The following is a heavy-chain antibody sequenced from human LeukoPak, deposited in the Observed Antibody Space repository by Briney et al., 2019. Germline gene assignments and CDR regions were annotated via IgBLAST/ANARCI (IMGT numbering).Heavy chain of an antibody. CDR3: ARAGEIHQEDNWFDP. V-gene: IGHV1-18*01. CDR1: GGTFSSYA. D-gene: IGHD1-26*01. CDR2: ISAYNGNT. J-gene: IGHJ5*02. Sequence: ASVKVSCKASGGTFSSYAISWVRQAPGQGLEWMGWISAYNGNTNYAQKLQGRVTMTTDTSTSTAYMELRSLRSDDTAVYYCARAGEIHQEDNWFDPWGQGTLVTVSS.